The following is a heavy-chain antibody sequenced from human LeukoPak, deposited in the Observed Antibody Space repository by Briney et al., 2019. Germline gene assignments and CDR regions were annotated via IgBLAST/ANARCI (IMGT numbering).Heavy chain of an antibody. D-gene: IGHD3-16*01. CDR1: GASISSYY. J-gene: IGHJ4*02. V-gene: IGHV4-59*01. CDR3: ARFPAYIAPFDY. Sequence: SETLSLTCTVSGASISSYYWSWIRQPPGKGLEWIGYVYYSGSTNNNPSLKSRVTISVDTSKNQFSLKLSSVTAADTAVYYCARFPAYIAPFDYWGQGTLVTVSS. CDR2: VYYSGST.